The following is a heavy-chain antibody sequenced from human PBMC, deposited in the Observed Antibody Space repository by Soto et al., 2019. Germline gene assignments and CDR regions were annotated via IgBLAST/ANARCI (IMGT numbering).Heavy chain of an antibody. CDR1: GYTFTSYG. V-gene: IGHV1-18*01. D-gene: IGHD5-18*01. J-gene: IGHJ4*02. CDR3: ARAGGYSYGVWYFDY. Sequence: ASVKVSCKASGYTFTSYGISWVRQAPGQGLEWMGWISVYSGNTNYAQKLQGRVTITADKSTSTAYMELSSLRSEDTAVYYCARAGGYSYGVWYFDYWGQGTLVTVSS. CDR2: ISVYSGNT.